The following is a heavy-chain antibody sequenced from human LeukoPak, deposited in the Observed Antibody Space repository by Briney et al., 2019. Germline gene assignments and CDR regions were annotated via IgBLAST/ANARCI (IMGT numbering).Heavy chain of an antibody. Sequence: QSGGSLGLSCATSGFKFSNYDMNWVRQAPGKGLEWVSAILGHDEDTYYADSVKCRFTIPRDNSMDTMYLRMNSLTTEITVVYYCAKDLVVRADYFDYWGQGTLVTVSS. CDR1: GFKFSNYD. D-gene: IGHD2-21*01. CDR3: AKDLVVRADYFDY. CDR2: ILGHDEDT. J-gene: IGHJ4*02. V-gene: IGHV3-23*01.